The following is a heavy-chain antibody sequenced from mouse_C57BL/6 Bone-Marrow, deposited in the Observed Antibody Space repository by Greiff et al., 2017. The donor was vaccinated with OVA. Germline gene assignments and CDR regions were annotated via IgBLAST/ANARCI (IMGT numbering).Heavy chain of an antibody. CDR3: ASARWLRWYFDV. D-gene: IGHD2-2*01. V-gene: IGHV1-69*01. CDR1: GYTFTSYW. Sequence: VQLQQPGAELVMPGASVKLSCKASGYTFTSYWMHWVKQRPGQGLEWIGEIDPSDSYTNYNQKFKGKSTLTVDKSSSTAYMQRSSLTSEDSAVYYCASARWLRWYFDVWGTGTTVTVSS. J-gene: IGHJ1*03. CDR2: IDPSDSYT.